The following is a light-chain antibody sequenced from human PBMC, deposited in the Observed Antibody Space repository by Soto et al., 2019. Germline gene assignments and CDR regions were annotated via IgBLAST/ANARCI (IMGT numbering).Light chain of an antibody. V-gene: IGLV4-69*01. CDR1: SGHSSYA. J-gene: IGLJ2*01. Sequence: QLVLTQSPSASASLRASVKLTCTLSSGHSSYAIAWHQQQPEKGPRYLMKLSSDGSHSKGDGIPDRFSGSSSGAERYLTISSLQSEDEADYYCQTWDIGARVVFGGGTKLTVL. CDR2: LSSDGSH. CDR3: QTWDIGARVV.